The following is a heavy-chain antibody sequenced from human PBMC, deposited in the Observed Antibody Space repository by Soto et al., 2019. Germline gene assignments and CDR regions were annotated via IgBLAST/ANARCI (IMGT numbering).Heavy chain of an antibody. Sequence: SETLSLTCTVSGGSVSSGSYYWIWIRQPPGKGLEWIGYIYYSGSTNYNPSLKSRVTISVDTSKNQFSLELSSVTAADTAVYYCASNYGSGSNFDYWGQGTLVTVSS. CDR3: ASNYGSGSNFDY. J-gene: IGHJ4*02. V-gene: IGHV4-61*01. CDR2: IYYSGST. CDR1: GGSVSSGSYY. D-gene: IGHD3-10*01.